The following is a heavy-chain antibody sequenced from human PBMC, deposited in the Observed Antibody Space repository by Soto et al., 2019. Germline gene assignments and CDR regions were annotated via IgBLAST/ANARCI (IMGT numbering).Heavy chain of an antibody. D-gene: IGHD4-17*01. J-gene: IGHJ5*02. Sequence: SETLSLTCTVSGGSIRSYYWSWIRQPPGKGLEWIGYIYYSGSTNYNPSLKSRVTISVDTSKNQFSLKLSSVTAADTAVYYCAREVDYGENWFAPWGQGTLVTVSS. V-gene: IGHV4-59*01. CDR1: GGSIRSYY. CDR3: AREVDYGENWFAP. CDR2: IYYSGST.